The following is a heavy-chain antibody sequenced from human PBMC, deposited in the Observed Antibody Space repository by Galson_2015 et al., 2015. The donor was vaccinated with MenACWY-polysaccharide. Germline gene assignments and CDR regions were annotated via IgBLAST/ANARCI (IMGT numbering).Heavy chain of an antibody. CDR1: GFTFSTYS. J-gene: IGHJ4*02. CDR2: ISGSSSYI. V-gene: IGHV3-21*01. Sequence: SLRHSCAGSGFTFSTYSMIWVRQAPGKGLEWVSAISGSSSYIYYADSVKGRFTISRDNAKNSLYLQMNSLRAEDTAVYYCASRTRFRTGSGPEDFWGQGTLVAVSS. CDR3: ASRTRFRTGSGPEDF. D-gene: IGHD1-14*01.